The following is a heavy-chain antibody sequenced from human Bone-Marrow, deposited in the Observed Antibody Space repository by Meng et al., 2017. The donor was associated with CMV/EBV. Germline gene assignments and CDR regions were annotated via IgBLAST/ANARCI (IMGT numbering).Heavy chain of an antibody. D-gene: IGHD3-3*01. J-gene: IGHJ4*02. CDR1: GGSISSSNW. Sequence: GGSISSSNWGNWVRQPPGKGLEWIGEIYHSGSTNYNPSLKSRVTISVDKSKNQFSLKLNSVTAADTAVYYCARVNVLRFLEWHYFDYWGQGTLVTVSS. CDR3: ARVNVLRFLEWHYFDY. V-gene: IGHV4-4*02. CDR2: IYHSGST.